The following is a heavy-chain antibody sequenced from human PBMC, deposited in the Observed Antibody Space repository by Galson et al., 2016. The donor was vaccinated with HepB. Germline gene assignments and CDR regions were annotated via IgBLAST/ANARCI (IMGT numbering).Heavy chain of an antibody. Sequence: SLRLSCAASGFTFSSYWMHWVRQAPGKGLVWVSRIKGDGTRPTYADSVKGRFTISRDNSKNTLFLQMHSLRVEDTAVYYCAKVRYDSSSYQSPYFDHWGQGILVTVSS. D-gene: IGHD3-22*01. J-gene: IGHJ4*02. CDR3: AKVRYDSSSYQSPYFDH. CDR2: IKGDGTRP. CDR1: GFTFSSYW. V-gene: IGHV3-74*01.